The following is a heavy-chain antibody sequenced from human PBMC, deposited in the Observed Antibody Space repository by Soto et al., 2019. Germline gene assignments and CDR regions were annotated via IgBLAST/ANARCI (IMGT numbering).Heavy chain of an antibody. Sequence: GGSLRLSCAASGFSFGSYALSWVRQAPGKGLEWVSTISGSDGKTFYADSVKGRFSISRDTSQNTLYLQTNSLRADDTAIYYCARWSYLDYWGQGTRVTVSS. CDR3: ARWSYLDY. J-gene: IGHJ4*02. V-gene: IGHV3-23*01. CDR1: GFSFGSYA. CDR2: ISGSDGKT. D-gene: IGHD3-3*01.